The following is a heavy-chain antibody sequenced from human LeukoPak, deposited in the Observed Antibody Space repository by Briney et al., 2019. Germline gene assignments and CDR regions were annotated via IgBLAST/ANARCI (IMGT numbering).Heavy chain of an antibody. Sequence: GRSLRLSCAASGFTFSSYGMHWVRQAPGKGLEWVAVIWYDGSNKYYADSVKGRFTISRDNSKNTLYLQMNSLRAEDTAVYYCARDSRYYYMDVWGKGTTVTVSS. CDR2: IWYDGSNK. J-gene: IGHJ6*03. CDR1: GFTFSSYG. CDR3: ARDSRYYYMDV. V-gene: IGHV3-33*01.